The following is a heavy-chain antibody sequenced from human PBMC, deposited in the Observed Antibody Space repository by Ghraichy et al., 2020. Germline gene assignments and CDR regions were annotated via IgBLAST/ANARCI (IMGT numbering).Heavy chain of an antibody. D-gene: IGHD4-17*01. J-gene: IGHJ4*02. Sequence: LSLTCAASGFTFSSYAMSWVRQAPGKGLEWVSAISGSGGSTYYADSVKGRFTISRDNSKNTLYLQMNSLRAEDTAVYYCAKPDYGDRDWDYWGQGTLVTVSS. CDR2: ISGSGGST. V-gene: IGHV3-23*01. CDR3: AKPDYGDRDWDY. CDR1: GFTFSSYA.